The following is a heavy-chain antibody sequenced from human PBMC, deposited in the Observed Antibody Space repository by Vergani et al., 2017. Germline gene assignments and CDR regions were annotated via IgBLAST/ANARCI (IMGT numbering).Heavy chain of an antibody. CDR2: IKQDGSEK. CDR3: ATSTDLRYFDWLPFDY. V-gene: IGHV3-7*01. CDR1: GFTFSSYW. Sequence: EVQLVESGGGLVQPGGSLRLSCAASGFTFSSYWTSWVRQAPGKGLEWVANIKQDGSEKYYVDSVKGRLTISRDNAKNSLYLQMNSLRAEDTAVYYCATSTDLRYFDWLPFDYWGQGTLVTVSS. J-gene: IGHJ4*02. D-gene: IGHD3-9*01.